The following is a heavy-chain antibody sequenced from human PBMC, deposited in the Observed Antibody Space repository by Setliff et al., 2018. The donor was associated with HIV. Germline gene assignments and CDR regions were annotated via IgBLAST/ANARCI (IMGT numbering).Heavy chain of an antibody. Sequence: SVKVSCKASGVTFSNYPITWVRQAPGQGLEWMGRIIPIFDTGDYAQKFQGRVTISADRPTSTAYMELSSLRSEDTALYYCAREAYSYGYVLPATRFGYYFDSWGQGTLVTVSS. CDR2: IIPIFDTG. CDR1: GVTFSNYP. D-gene: IGHD5-18*01. J-gene: IGHJ4*02. CDR3: AREAYSYGYVLPATRFGYYFDS. V-gene: IGHV1-69*06.